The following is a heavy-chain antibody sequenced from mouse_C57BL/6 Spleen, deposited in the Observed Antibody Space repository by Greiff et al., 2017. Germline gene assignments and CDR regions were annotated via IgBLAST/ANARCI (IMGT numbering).Heavy chain of an antibody. J-gene: IGHJ1*03. CDR2: IDPSDSET. V-gene: IGHV1-52*01. CDR1: GYTFTSYW. CDR3: ARDYGSSGRYFDV. D-gene: IGHD1-1*01. Sequence: QVQLQQPGAELVRPGSSVKLSCKASGYTFTSYWMHWVKQRPIQGLEWIGNIDPSDSETHYNQKFKDKATLTVDKSSSTAYMQLSNLTSEDSAVYYCARDYGSSGRYFDVWGTGTTVTVSS.